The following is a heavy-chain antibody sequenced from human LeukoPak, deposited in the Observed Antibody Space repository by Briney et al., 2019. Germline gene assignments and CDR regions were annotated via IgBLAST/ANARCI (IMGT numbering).Heavy chain of an antibody. V-gene: IGHV3-23*01. J-gene: IGHJ4*02. CDR3: AKDLGFGDYGDYAGYYFDY. Sequence: GGSLRLSCAASGFTFSSYAMSWVRQAPGKGLEWVSAISGSGGSTYYADSVKGRFTISRDNSKNTLYLQMNRLRAEDTAVYYCAKDLGFGDYGDYAGYYFDYWGQGTLVTVSS. CDR2: ISGSGGST. CDR1: GFTFSSYA. D-gene: IGHD4-17*01.